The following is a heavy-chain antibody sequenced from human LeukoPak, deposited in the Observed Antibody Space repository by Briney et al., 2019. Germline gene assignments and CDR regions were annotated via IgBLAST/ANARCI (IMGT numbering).Heavy chain of an antibody. CDR1: GYTFTSYF. Sequence: ASVKVSCKASGYTFTSYFIHWARQAPGQGLEWMGIINPSGGSTSYAQKFQGRVTMTRDTSASTVYMELSSLRSEDTAVYYRASTPGIAVAEPFDYWGQGTLVTVSS. CDR2: INPSGGST. CDR3: ASTPGIAVAEPFDY. J-gene: IGHJ4*02. V-gene: IGHV1-46*01. D-gene: IGHD6-19*01.